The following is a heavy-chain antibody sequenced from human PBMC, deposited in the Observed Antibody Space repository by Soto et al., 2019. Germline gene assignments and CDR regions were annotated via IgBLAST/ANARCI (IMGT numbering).Heavy chain of an antibody. Sequence: SETLSLTCTVSGGSISSGEYYWTWIRQPPGKGLEWIGYISYSGSTHYSPSLKSRVSITVDTSKNQFSLNLASVSAEDTAVYYCSRGILVWGQGALVT. D-gene: IGHD5-18*01. CDR3: SRGILV. J-gene: IGHJ4*02. V-gene: IGHV4-30-4*01. CDR2: ISYSGST. CDR1: GGSISSGEYY.